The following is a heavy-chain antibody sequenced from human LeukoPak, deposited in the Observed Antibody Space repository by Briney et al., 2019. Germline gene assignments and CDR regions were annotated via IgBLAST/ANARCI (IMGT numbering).Heavy chain of an antibody. CDR1: GFTFSDYY. D-gene: IGHD3-22*01. J-gene: IGHJ4*02. CDR2: MYYSGYT. Sequence: PGGSLRLSCAASGFTFSDYYMSWIRQPPGKGLEWIGSMYYSGYTYYNPSLKSRVTISVDTSKNQFSLKLSSVTAADTAVYYCASSGYLAPYFDYWGQGTLVTVSS. CDR3: ASSGYLAPYFDY. V-gene: IGHV4-38-2*01.